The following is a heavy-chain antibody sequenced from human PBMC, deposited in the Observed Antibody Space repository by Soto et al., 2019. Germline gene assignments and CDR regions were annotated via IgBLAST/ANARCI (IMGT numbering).Heavy chain of an antibody. V-gene: IGHV4-30-2*01. J-gene: IGHJ1*01. CDR1: GGSISSGGYS. Sequence: QLQLQESGSGLVKPSQTLSLTCAVSGGSISSGGYSWSWIRQPPGKGLEWIGYIYHSGSTYYTPSLTCRVTIAGARSKNQFSLKLSSVTAADTAVYYCARGAPVFIQHGGQGTLVTVSS. D-gene: IGHD3-10*01. CDR3: ARGAPVFIQH. CDR2: IYHSGST.